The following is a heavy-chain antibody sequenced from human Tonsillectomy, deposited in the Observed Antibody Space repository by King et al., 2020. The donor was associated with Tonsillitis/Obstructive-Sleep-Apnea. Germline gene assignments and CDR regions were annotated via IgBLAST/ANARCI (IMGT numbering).Heavy chain of an antibody. CDR2: INHSGST. V-gene: IGHV4-34*01. CDR1: GGSFSGYY. Sequence: HVQLQQWGAGLLKPSETLSRTCAVYGGSFSGYYWSWIRQPPGKGLEWIGEINHSGSTNYNPSLKSRVTISLDTSKNQFSLNLSSVTAADTAVYYCARGAIAVAGTLNWYFDLWGRGTLVTVSS. J-gene: IGHJ2*01. D-gene: IGHD6-19*01. CDR3: ARGAIAVAGTLNWYFDL.